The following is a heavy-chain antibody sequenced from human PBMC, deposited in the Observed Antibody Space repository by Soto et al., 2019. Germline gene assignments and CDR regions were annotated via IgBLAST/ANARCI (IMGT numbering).Heavy chain of an antibody. CDR3: AREITMVRGVEPYYYYYMDV. Sequence: SETLSLTCTVSGGSISSGGYYWSWIRQHPGKGLEWIGYIYYSGSTYYNPSLKSRVTISVDTSKNQFSLKLSSVTAADTAVYYCAREITMVRGVEPYYYYYMDVWGKGTTVTISS. CDR1: GGSISSGGYY. D-gene: IGHD3-10*01. V-gene: IGHV4-31*03. J-gene: IGHJ6*03. CDR2: IYYSGST.